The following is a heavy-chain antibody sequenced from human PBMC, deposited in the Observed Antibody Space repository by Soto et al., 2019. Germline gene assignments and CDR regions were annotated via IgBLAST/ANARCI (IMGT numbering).Heavy chain of an antibody. V-gene: IGHV1-18*01. D-gene: IGHD1-26*01. CDR1: GYTFTTSG. Sequence: QVQLVQSGPEVRKPGASVKVSCEASGYTFTTSGISWVRQVPGQGLEWMGWISTYNGDTNSAQNFQGRVLMTADTSTGTAYMELMSPKSDATAVYYCARQGSWPYYYYGLDVWGQGAIVSVSS. J-gene: IGHJ6*02. CDR2: ISTYNGDT. CDR3: ARQGSWPYYYYGLDV.